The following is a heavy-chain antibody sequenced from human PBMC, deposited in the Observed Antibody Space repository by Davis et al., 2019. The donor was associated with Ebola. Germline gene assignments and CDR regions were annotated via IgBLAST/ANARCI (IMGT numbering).Heavy chain of an antibody. CDR2: ISWNSGSI. V-gene: IGHV3-9*01. Sequence: SLKISCAASGFTFDDYAMHWVRQAPGKGLEWVSGISWNSGSIGYADSVKGRFTISRDNAKNSLYLQMNSLRAEDTAVYYCARVYDFWSGYYTGMDYWGQGTLVTVSS. CDR1: GFTFDDYA. CDR3: ARVYDFWSGYYTGMDY. D-gene: IGHD3-3*01. J-gene: IGHJ4*02.